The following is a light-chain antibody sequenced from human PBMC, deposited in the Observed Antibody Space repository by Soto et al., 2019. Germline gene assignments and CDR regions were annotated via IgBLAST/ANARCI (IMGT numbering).Light chain of an antibody. Sequence: AIRMTHSPSSLSACTGDRVTITCRASEGISSYLAWYQQKPGKAPKLLIYAASTLQSGVPSRFSGSGSGTDFTLTISCLQSEDFATYYCQQYYSNPPTLGGGTKVYIK. V-gene: IGKV1-8*01. CDR1: EGISSY. J-gene: IGKJ4*01. CDR3: QQYYSNPPT. CDR2: AAS.